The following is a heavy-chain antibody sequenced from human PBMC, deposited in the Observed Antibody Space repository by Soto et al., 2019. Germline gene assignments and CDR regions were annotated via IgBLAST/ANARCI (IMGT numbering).Heavy chain of an antibody. CDR2: IIPILGIA. V-gene: IGHV1-69*02. J-gene: IGHJ4*02. CDR1: GGTFSSYT. D-gene: IGHD2-15*01. CDR3: ASPGPYCTGGSCYGILDY. Sequence: QVQLVQSGAEVKKPGSSVKVSCKASGGTFSSYTISWMRQAPGQGLEWMGRIIPILGIANYAQKFQGRVTITADKSTSTAYMELSSLRSEDTAVYYCASPGPYCTGGSCYGILDYWGQGTLVTVSS.